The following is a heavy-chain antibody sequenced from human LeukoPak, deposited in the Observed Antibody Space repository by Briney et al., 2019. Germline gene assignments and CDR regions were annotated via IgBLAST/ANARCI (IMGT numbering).Heavy chain of an antibody. Sequence: SGTLCLTCTDSGDPISRYYWSWIRQPPEKRLESIGYIYYSEGTYYNAYLKSRVTISVDTSKKQFYLKLSSETAADTAAYYCARHDGYCSGGSCYFDYWGQGTLVTVSS. CDR3: ARHDGYCSGGSCYFDY. CDR2: IYYSEGT. CDR1: GDPISRYY. V-gene: IGHV4-59*08. J-gene: IGHJ4*02. D-gene: IGHD2-15*01.